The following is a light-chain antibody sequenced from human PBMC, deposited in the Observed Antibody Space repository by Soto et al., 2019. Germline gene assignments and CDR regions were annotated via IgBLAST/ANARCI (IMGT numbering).Light chain of an antibody. CDR2: EVS. CDR1: SSDVGGYNY. CDR3: SSYTSSSPFLWV. V-gene: IGLV2-14*01. J-gene: IGLJ3*02. Sequence: QSALTQPASVSGSPGQSITISCTGTSSDVGGYNYVSWYQQHPGKAPKLMIYEVSNRPSGVSNRFSGSKSGNTASLTISGLQAEDEADYYCSSYTSSSPFLWVFGGGTKLTVL.